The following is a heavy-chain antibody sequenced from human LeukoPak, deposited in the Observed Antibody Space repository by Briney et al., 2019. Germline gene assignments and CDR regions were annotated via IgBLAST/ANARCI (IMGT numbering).Heavy chain of an antibody. CDR2: ISSSSSYI. CDR1: GFTFSSYS. CDR3: ARAKWDTAMVMFA. Sequence: PGGSLRLSCAASGFTFSSYSMNWVRQAPGKGLEWVSSISSSSSYIYYADSVKGRFTISRDNAKTSLYLQMNSLRAEDTAVYYCARAKWDTAMVMFAWGQGTLVTVSS. V-gene: IGHV3-21*01. D-gene: IGHD5-18*01. J-gene: IGHJ5*02.